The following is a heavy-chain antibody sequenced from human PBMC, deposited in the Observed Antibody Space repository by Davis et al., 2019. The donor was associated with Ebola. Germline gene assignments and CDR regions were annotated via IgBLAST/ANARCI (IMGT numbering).Heavy chain of an antibody. Sequence: MPSETLSLTCAVHGGSFSGYYCRWLRQPPGKRLEWIGGTNYRGSTNYNPSLKSLVTISVDTSKNQFSLKLSSVTAADTAVYYCARGSYGSGRGVVVDVWGQGTTATVSS. CDR1: GGSFSGYY. CDR2: TNYRGST. CDR3: ARGSYGSGRGVVVDV. V-gene: IGHV4-34*01. J-gene: IGHJ6*02. D-gene: IGHD3-10*01.